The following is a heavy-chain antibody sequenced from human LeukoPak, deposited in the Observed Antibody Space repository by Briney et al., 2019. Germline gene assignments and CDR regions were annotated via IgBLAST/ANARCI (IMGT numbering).Heavy chain of an antibody. Sequence: GGSLRLSCAASGFSFRSYFMYWVRQAPGKGLVWVSRINTDGRDTEYADPVKGRFTISRDNAKNTLYMQMNSLRVEDTAVYYCVAYNWNYPDYWGQGTLVTVSS. CDR3: VAYNWNYPDY. CDR1: GFSFRSYF. J-gene: IGHJ4*02. D-gene: IGHD1-7*01. CDR2: INTDGRDT. V-gene: IGHV3-74*03.